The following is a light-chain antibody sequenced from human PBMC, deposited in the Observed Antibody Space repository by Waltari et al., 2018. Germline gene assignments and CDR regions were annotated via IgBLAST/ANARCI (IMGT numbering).Light chain of an antibody. CDR3: QSYDITLRVV. CDR1: GSHLGAGYD. CDR2: GSS. V-gene: IGLV1-40*01. Sequence: QSVLTQPPSVSGAPAQRVTIACTGSGSHLGAGYDVHRYQQVPRAAPKLLIYGSSSRPLGVPDRFFGSTSGTSASLAIIGLQAEDEADYYCQSYDITLRVVFGGGTKLTVL. J-gene: IGLJ3*02.